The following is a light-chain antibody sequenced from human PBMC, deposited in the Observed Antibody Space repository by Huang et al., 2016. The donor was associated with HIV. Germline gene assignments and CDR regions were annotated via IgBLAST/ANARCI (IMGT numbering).Light chain of an antibody. J-gene: IGKJ4*01. CDR2: DAS. V-gene: IGKV3-11*01. CDR3: QQRSNWPALT. Sequence: EIVLTQSPATLSLSPGERATLSCRASQSFSSYLAWYQQKPGQGPRLLIYDASNRAPGIPARFSGSGSGTDFTLTISSLEPEDFAVYYCQQRSNWPALTFGGGTKVEIK. CDR1: QSFSSY.